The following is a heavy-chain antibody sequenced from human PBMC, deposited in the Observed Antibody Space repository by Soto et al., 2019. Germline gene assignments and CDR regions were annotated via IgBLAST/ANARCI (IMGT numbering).Heavy chain of an antibody. J-gene: IGHJ4*02. Sequence: QVQVVQSGAEVKKPGASVKVSCKASGYTFTSYGISWVRQAPGQGLEWMGGISAYNGITNYALNLQGRVTMTTDTSTSTAYMELRSLRSDDTAVYYCARVDSSGYSSYWGQGTLVTVSS. CDR1: GYTFTSYG. V-gene: IGHV1-18*01. CDR3: ARVDSSGYSSY. CDR2: ISAYNGIT. D-gene: IGHD3-22*01.